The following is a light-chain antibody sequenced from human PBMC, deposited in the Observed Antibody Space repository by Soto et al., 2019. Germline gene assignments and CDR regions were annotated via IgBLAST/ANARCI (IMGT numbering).Light chain of an antibody. V-gene: IGLV2-14*01. J-gene: IGLJ1*01. CDR1: SSDVGVYNY. CDR2: DVN. CDR3: SSYVFSSTYV. Sequence: QSVLTQPASVSGSPGQSITISCTGTSSDVGVYNYVSWYQQHPGKAPKLMIYDVNNRPSGVSNRFSGSQSGNTASLTISGLQAEDEAEYYCSSYVFSSTYVFGTGTKVTVL.